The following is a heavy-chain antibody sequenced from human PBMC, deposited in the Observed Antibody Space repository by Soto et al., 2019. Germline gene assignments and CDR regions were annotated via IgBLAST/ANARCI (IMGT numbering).Heavy chain of an antibody. Sequence: SETLSLTCTFSVDSVSSVGFHCAWLRRPPWKGLEWIGYIYNGGSTYYRPSLESRMHMSLDATRNHYSLRLTSVTAADTAVYYCARGMQKLVPKEGLIEYWGQGTRVSVSS. CDR3: ARGMQKLVPKEGLIEY. D-gene: IGHD6-13*01. V-gene: IGHV4-30-4*01. CDR2: IYNGGST. J-gene: IGHJ4*02. CDR1: VDSVSSVGFH.